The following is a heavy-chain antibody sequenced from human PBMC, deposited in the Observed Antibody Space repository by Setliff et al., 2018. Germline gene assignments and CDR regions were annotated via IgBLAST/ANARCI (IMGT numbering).Heavy chain of an antibody. CDR2: FHISGNVRST. Sequence: SETLSLTCTVSGYPINTHYWSWIRQSPGKGLEWIGYFHISGNVRSTYYNPSLKSRVTISVDTSQNQFSLKLSSVTAADTAAYYCASHPRVTIFGVVAFDYWGQGILVTVSS. CDR1: GYPINTHY. D-gene: IGHD3-3*01. CDR3: ASHPRVTIFGVVAFDY. V-gene: IGHV4-4*08. J-gene: IGHJ4*02.